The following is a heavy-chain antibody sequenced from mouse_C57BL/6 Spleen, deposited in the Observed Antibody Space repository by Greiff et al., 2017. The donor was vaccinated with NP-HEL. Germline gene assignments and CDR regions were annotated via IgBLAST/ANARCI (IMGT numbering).Heavy chain of an antibody. CDR3: AKDMVTSGFAY. D-gene: IGHD2-2*01. J-gene: IGHJ3*01. CDR2: ISSGSSTI. CDR1: GFTFGDYG. V-gene: IGHV5-17*01. Sequence: VQLKESGGGLVKPGGSLKLSCAASGFTFGDYGMHWVRQAPEKGLEWVAYISSGSSTIYYADTVKGRFTLSRDNAKNTLFLQMTSLRSEDTAMYYCAKDMVTSGFAYWGQGTLVTVSA.